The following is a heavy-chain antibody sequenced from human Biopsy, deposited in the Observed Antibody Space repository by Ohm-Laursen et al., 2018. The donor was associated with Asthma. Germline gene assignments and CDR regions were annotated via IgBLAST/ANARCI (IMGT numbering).Heavy chain of an antibody. D-gene: IGHD2-21*01. J-gene: IGHJ4*02. CDR1: GDSFSNYA. CDR2: LIPVLGTP. V-gene: IGHV1-69*01. Sequence: SSVKVSCNASGDSFSNYAISWVRQAPGQGLEWMGGLIPVLGTPDHAQMFEGRVTITADESTSTAYMELSRLRSDDTAVYYCARSFVLGIPDYWGQGTLVTVSS. CDR3: ARSFVLGIPDY.